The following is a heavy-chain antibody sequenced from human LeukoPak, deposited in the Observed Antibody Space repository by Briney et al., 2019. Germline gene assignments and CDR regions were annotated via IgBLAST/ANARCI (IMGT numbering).Heavy chain of an antibody. CDR3: ARIVFWSGWYFDL. Sequence: GGSLRLSCAASGFTFSDSYMGWIRQAPGKGLEWISYISASGSAIYYADSVKGRLTISRDNAENSLYLQMNSLRAEDTAVYYCARIVFWSGWYFDLWGRGTQVTVSS. D-gene: IGHD3-3*01. CDR1: GFTFSDSY. J-gene: IGHJ2*01. CDR2: ISASGSAI. V-gene: IGHV3-11*01.